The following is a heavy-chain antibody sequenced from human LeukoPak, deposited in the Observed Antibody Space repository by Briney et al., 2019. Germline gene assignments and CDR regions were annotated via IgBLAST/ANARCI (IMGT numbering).Heavy chain of an antibody. CDR3: AKDFRIGYSAHFDY. CDR1: GLTFRSHA. CDR2: IYENGGTT. Sequence: PGGSLRLSCAGSGLTFRSHAMSWVRQAPEKGLEFVSGIYENGGTTYYADSVRGRFSISRDNSKNTLYLQMDSLRGEDTAVYYCAKDFRIGYSAHFDYWGQGPLVTVSS. V-gene: IGHV3-23*01. D-gene: IGHD2-21*01. J-gene: IGHJ4*02.